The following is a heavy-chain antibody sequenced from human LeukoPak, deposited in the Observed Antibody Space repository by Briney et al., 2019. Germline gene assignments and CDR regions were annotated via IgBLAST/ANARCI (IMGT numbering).Heavy chain of an antibody. CDR1: GYTLTELS. CDR2: FDPEDGET. D-gene: IGHD3-10*01. V-gene: IGHV1-24*01. CDR3: ATDPSMVRGVMDYYYGMDV. Sequence: ASVKVSCKVSGYTLTELSMHWVRQAPGKGLEWMGGFDPEDGETIYAQKFQGRVTMTEDTSTDTAYMELSSLRSEDTAVYYCATDPSMVRGVMDYYYGMDVWGQGTTVTVSS. J-gene: IGHJ6*02.